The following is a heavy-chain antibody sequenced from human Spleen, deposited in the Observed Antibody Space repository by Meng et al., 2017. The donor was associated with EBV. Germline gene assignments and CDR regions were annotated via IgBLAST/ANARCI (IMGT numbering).Heavy chain of an antibody. V-gene: IGHV4-4*02. Sequence: QVPLSEAGHGLVKPSGTLSRTGGVSGDSIRSGNWWTWARQPPGKGLEWIGEISHYERTTYNPSLKSRVTISVDKSKNQFFLNLDSVTAADTAVYYCARDRGFDSGVYLGQDFWGQGTLVTVSS. CDR1: GDSIRSGNW. CDR2: ISHYERT. CDR3: ARDRGFDSGVYLGQDF. J-gene: IGHJ1*01. D-gene: IGHD3-22*01.